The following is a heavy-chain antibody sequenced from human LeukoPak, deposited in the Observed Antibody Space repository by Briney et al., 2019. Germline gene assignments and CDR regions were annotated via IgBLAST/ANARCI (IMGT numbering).Heavy chain of an antibody. CDR1: GFTFSSYS. CDR3: ASQILEWLSADY. D-gene: IGHD3-3*01. CDR2: ISSSSSYI. Sequence: GGSLRLSCAASGFTFSSYSMNWVRQAPGKGLEWVSSISSSSSYIYYADSVKGRFTISRDNAKNSLYLQMNSLRAEDTAVYYCASQILEWLSADYWGQGTLVTVSS. J-gene: IGHJ4*02. V-gene: IGHV3-21*01.